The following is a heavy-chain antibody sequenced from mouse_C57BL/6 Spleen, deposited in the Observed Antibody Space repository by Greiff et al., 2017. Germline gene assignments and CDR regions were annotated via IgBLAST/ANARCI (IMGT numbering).Heavy chain of an antibody. CDR1: GFSLTSYG. CDR3: AKMIHGSSYSYAMDY. Sequence: QVQLKQSGPGLVQPSQSLSITCTVSGFSLTSYGVHWVRQSPGKGLEWLGVIWRGGSTDYNAAFMSRLSITKDNSKSQVFFKMNSLQADDTAIYYCAKMIHGSSYSYAMDYWGQGTSVTVSS. D-gene: IGHD1-1*01. V-gene: IGHV2-5*01. J-gene: IGHJ4*01. CDR2: IWRGGST.